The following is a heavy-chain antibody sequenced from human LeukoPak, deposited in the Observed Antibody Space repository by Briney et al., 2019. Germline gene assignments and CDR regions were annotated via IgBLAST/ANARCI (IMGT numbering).Heavy chain of an antibody. CDR1: GDSISSGGYS. D-gene: IGHD3-10*01. CDR2: AYHTGYT. Sequence: SETLSLTCAVSGDSISSGGYSWSWIRQPPGKGLEWIGFAYHTGYTEYSPSLKSRVTMSVDRSKNHFSLKLNSVTAADTAVYYCARTDMVRGLRLLKWFDPWGPGTLVTVSS. J-gene: IGHJ5*02. CDR3: ARTDMVRGLRLLKWFDP. V-gene: IGHV4-30-2*01.